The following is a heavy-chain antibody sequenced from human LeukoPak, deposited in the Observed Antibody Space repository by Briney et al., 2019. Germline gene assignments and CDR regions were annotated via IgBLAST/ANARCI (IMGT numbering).Heavy chain of an antibody. Sequence: ASVPVSCMDSGYTFTSYGISWLRQDPAQPLEWMGWISAYKCNTNYAQKLQGRVTMTTDTSTSTAYMELRSLRSDDTAVYYCARDSVVVVPAAILDYYYYGMDVWGQGTTVTVSS. V-gene: IGHV1-18*01. D-gene: IGHD2-2*01. CDR3: ARDSVVVVPAAILDYYYYGMDV. J-gene: IGHJ6*02. CDR2: ISAYKCNT. CDR1: GYTFTSYG.